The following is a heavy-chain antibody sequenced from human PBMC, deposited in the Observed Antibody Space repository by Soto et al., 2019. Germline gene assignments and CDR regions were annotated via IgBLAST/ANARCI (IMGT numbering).Heavy chain of an antibody. J-gene: IGHJ4*02. CDR1: GFTFSSYA. Sequence: PGGSLRLSCAASGFTFSSYAMHWVRQAPGKGLEWVAVISYDGSNKYYADSVKGRFTISRDNSKNTLYLQMNSLRAEDTAVYYCARGTVPGDKYDVDYWGQGTLITVSS. CDR3: ARGTVPGDKYDVDY. CDR2: ISYDGSNK. D-gene: IGHD2-21*01. V-gene: IGHV3-30-3*01.